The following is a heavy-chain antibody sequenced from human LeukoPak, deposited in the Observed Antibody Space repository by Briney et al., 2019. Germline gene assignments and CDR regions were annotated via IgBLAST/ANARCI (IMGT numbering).Heavy chain of an antibody. CDR2: MNPNSGNT. CDR3: ARGSVWLVYYYYMDV. Sequence: ASVKVSCKASGYTFTSYDINWVRQATGQGLEWMGWMNPNSGNTGYAQKFQGRVTITRNTSISTAYMELSSLRSEDTAVYYCARGSVWLVYYYYMDVWSKGTTVTVSS. D-gene: IGHD3-22*01. V-gene: IGHV1-8*03. J-gene: IGHJ6*03. CDR1: GYTFTSYD.